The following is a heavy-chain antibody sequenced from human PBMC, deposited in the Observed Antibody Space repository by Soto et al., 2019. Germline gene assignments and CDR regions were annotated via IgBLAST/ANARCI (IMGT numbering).Heavy chain of an antibody. Sequence: ASVKVSCKASGYTFTSYGISWVRQAPGQGLEWMGWISAYNGNTNYAQKLQGRVTMTTDTSTSTAYMELRSLRSDDTAVYYCARAHRYFDWSRPIYYSDYWGKGTLVTVSS. V-gene: IGHV1-18*04. D-gene: IGHD3-9*01. CDR1: GYTFTSYG. CDR2: ISAYNGNT. CDR3: ARAHRYFDWSRPIYYSDY. J-gene: IGHJ4*02.